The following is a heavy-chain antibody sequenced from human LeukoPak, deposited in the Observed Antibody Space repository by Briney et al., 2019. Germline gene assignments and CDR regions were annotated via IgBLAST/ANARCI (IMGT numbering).Heavy chain of an antibody. J-gene: IGHJ4*02. CDR3: ARALDSSGYYSLGGDYFDY. V-gene: IGHV4-59*12. D-gene: IGHD3-22*01. Sequence: PSETLSLTCTVSGGSISSYYWSWIRQPPGKGREWIGYIYYSGSTYYNPSLKSRVTISVGTSKNQFSLKLGSVTAADTAVYYCARALDSSGYYSLGGDYFDYWGQGTLVTVSS. CDR2: IYYSGST. CDR1: GGSISSYY.